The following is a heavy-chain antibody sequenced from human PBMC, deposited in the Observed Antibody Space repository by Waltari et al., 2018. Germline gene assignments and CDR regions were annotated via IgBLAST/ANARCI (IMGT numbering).Heavy chain of an antibody. CDR2: INTGNGNT. J-gene: IGHJ3*02. Sequence: QVQLVQSGAEVKKPGSSVRVSCKASGYTFTSYAMHWVRQAPGQRLEWMGWINTGNGNTKYSQKFPGRVTITRDTSASTAYRELSSLRSEDTTVYYCASTYASGLGAVDIWGQGTMVTVSS. V-gene: IGHV1-3*04. CDR3: ASTYASGLGAVDI. CDR1: GYTFTSYA. D-gene: IGHD2-2*01.